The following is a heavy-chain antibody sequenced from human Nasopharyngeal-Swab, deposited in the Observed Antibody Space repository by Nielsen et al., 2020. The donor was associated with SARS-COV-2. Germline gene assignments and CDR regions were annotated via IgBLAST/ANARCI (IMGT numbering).Heavy chain of an antibody. CDR2: IIPNSGGT. D-gene: IGHD6-19*01. Sequence: ASVKVSCKASGYTFTSYYMHWVRQAPGQGLEWMGGIIPNSGGTNYAQKFQGRVSMTRDTSISTVYMDLNRLTSDDSTVYYCARSYSSGWADFDSWGQGTLVTVSS. CDR1: GYTFTSYY. V-gene: IGHV1-2*02. J-gene: IGHJ4*02. CDR3: ARSYSSGWADFDS.